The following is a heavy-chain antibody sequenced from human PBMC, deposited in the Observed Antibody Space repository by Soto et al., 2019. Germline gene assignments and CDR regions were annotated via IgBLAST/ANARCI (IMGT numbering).Heavy chain of an antibody. CDR3: ASETDQTGKYYYDSSGFDY. D-gene: IGHD3-22*01. Sequence: SETLSLTCAVSGYSISSGYYWGWIRQPPGKGLEWIGSIYHSGCTYYNPSLKSRVTISVDTSKNQFSLKLSSVTAADTAVYYCASETDQTGKYYYDSSGFDYWGQGTMVTVYS. CDR2: IYHSGCT. CDR1: GYSISSGYY. J-gene: IGHJ4*02. V-gene: IGHV4-38-2*01.